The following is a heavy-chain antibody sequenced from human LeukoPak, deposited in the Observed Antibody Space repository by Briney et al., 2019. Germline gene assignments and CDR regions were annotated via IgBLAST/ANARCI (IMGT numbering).Heavy chain of an antibody. Sequence: SVRVSCKASGGTFSSYAISWVRQAPGQGLEWMGGIIPIFGTANYAQKFQGRVTITADESTSTAYMELSSLRSEDTAVYYCARGVLEWLSFDYWGQGTLVTVSS. V-gene: IGHV1-69*01. CDR1: GGTFSSYA. CDR2: IIPIFGTA. D-gene: IGHD3-3*01. J-gene: IGHJ4*02. CDR3: ARGVLEWLSFDY.